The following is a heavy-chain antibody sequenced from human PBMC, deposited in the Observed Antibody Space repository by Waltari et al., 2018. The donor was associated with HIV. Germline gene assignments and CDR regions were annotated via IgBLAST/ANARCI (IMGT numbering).Heavy chain of an antibody. D-gene: IGHD2-2*02. CDR1: GFTFSRYW. CDR3: VRDRKEHCGSDTCYIGFDH. Sequence: EVQLVNSGGGLVQPGESLRLSCAASGFTFSRYWMSWVRQAPGKGLEWVGNIKQDGSEKYYVDSVKGRFTSSRDSATNSLYLQMNSLRAEDTAVYYCVRDRKEHCGSDTCYIGFDHWGQGTLVTVSS. V-gene: IGHV3-7*01. CDR2: IKQDGSEK. J-gene: IGHJ4*02.